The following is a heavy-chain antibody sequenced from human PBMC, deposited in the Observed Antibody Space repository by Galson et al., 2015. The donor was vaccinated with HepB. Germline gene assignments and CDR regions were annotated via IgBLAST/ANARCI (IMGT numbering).Heavy chain of an antibody. Sequence: LRLSCAASGFTFSSYGMHWVRQAPGKGLEWVAVISYDGSNKYYADSVKGRFTISRDNSKNTLYLQMNSLRAEDTAVYYCAKSGDIVVVPAVYFDYWGQGTLVTVSS. J-gene: IGHJ4*02. V-gene: IGHV3-30*18. CDR1: GFTFSSYG. D-gene: IGHD2-2*01. CDR2: ISYDGSNK. CDR3: AKSGDIVVVPAVYFDY.